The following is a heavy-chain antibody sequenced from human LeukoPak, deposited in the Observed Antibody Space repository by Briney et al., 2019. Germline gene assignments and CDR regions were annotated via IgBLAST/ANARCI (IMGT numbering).Heavy chain of an antibody. CDR1: GYTFITYD. CDR3: ASGSGTGDSFDAFDI. Sequence: ASVKVSCKASGYTFITYDFNWVRQATGQGLEWMGWMNPNSGNTGYAQKFQGRVTMTRNTSISTAYMELSSLRSEDTAVYYCASGSGTGDSFDAFDIWGQGTMVTVSS. V-gene: IGHV1-8*01. D-gene: IGHD2-21*02. CDR2: MNPNSGNT. J-gene: IGHJ3*02.